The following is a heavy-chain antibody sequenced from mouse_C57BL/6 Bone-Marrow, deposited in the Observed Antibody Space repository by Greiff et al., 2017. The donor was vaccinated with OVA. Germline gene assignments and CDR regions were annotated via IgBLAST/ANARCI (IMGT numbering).Heavy chain of an antibody. V-gene: IGHV1-20*01. J-gene: IGHJ1*03. CDR2: INPYNGDT. CDR3: ARGGNGWPWYFDV. CDR1: GYSFTGYF. Sequence: VQLKESGPELVKPGDSVKISCKASGYSFTGYFMNWVMQSHGKSLEWIGRINPYNGDTFYNQKFKGKATLTVDKSSSTAHMELRSLTSEDSAVYYCARGGNGWPWYFDVWGTGTTVTVSS. D-gene: IGHD2-3*01.